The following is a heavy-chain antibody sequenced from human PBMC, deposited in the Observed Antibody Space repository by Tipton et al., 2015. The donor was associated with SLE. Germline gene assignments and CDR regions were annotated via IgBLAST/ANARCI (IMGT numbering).Heavy chain of an antibody. CDR1: GVSISSHS. V-gene: IGHV4-59*08. CDR3: ARHGNQDY. CDR2: IYNSGST. D-gene: IGHD4-23*01. Sequence: TLSLTCTVSGVSISSHSWTWIRQPPGKGLEWIGYIYNSGSTNYNPSLESPVTISVDTSKNQFSLKLSSVTAADTAVYYCARHGNQDYWGQGTLVTVSS. J-gene: IGHJ4*02.